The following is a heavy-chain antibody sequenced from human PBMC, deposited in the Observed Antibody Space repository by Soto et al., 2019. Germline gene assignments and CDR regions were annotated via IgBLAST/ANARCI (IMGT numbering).Heavy chain of an antibody. Sequence: QVQLVQSGAEVKKPGSSVKVSCKASGGTFSSYAISWVRQAPGQGLEWMGGIIPIFGTENYAQKFQGRVTITAEESTSTANMELISLRSEDTAVYYCARRSSSGLYWGNYYYYYSIDVWGQETTVTVSS. CDR1: GGTFSSYA. D-gene: IGHD6-19*01. V-gene: IGHV1-69*01. CDR3: ARRSSSGLYWGNYYYYYSIDV. CDR2: IIPIFGTE. J-gene: IGHJ6*02.